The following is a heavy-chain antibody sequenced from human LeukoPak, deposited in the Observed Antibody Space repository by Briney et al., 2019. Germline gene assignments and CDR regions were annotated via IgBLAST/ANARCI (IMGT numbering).Heavy chain of an antibody. CDR2: ISYDGSNK. CDR1: GFTFSSYA. D-gene: IGHD2-2*01. J-gene: IGHJ5*02. V-gene: IGHV3-30-3*01. CDR3: ARLPVAINGYFDP. Sequence: GGSLRLSCAASGFTFSSYAMHWVRQAPGKGLEWVAVISYDGSNKYYADSVKGRFTISRGNSKNTLYLQMYSLGAEDTAVYYCARLPVAINGYFDPWGQGTLVTVSS.